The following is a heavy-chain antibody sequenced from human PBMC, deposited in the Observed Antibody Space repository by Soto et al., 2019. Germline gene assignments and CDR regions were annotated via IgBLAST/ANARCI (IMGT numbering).Heavy chain of an antibody. CDR2: IRSKANSYAT. D-gene: IGHD3-9*01. J-gene: IGHJ6*02. V-gene: IGHV3-73*01. Sequence: GGSLRLSCAASGFTFSGSAMHWVRQASGKGLEWVGRIRSKANSYATAYAASVKGRFTISRDDSKNTAYLQMNSLKTEDTAVYYCTRVDLTGYRSYGMDVWGQGTTVTVSS. CDR1: GFTFSGSA. CDR3: TRVDLTGYRSYGMDV.